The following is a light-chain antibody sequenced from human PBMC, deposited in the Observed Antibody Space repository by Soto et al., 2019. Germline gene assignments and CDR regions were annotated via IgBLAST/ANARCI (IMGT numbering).Light chain of an antibody. J-gene: IGKJ1*01. CDR3: QRYARSSWT. CDR2: GAS. Sequence: EIVLTQSPGTLSLSPGERATLSCRASQSVGSYLAWYQQKPGQAPRLLIYGASGRATGIPDRFSGSGSGTDFTLTISRLEPEDFAVYYCQRYARSSWTLGQGTKVDIK. CDR1: QSVGSY. V-gene: IGKV3-20*01.